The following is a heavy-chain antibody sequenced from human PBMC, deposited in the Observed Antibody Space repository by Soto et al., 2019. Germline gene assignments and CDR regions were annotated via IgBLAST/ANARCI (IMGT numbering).Heavy chain of an antibody. V-gene: IGHV4-34*01. CDR3: ARGGDIVVVVAATFAGSWFDP. J-gene: IGHJ5*02. D-gene: IGHD2-15*01. Sequence: SETLSLTCAVYGVSFSGYYWIWIRQPPGKGLEWIGEINHGGSTNYNPSLKSRVTISVDTSKNQFSLKLSSVTAADTAVYYCARGGDIVVVVAATFAGSWFDPWGQGTLVTVSS. CDR2: INHGGST. CDR1: GVSFSGYY.